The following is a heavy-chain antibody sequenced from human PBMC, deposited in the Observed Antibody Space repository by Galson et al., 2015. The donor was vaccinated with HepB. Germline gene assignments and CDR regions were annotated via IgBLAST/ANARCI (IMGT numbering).Heavy chain of an antibody. J-gene: IGHJ4*02. CDR1: GYTFPSYD. CDR2: MNPNSGNT. Sequence: CKASGYTFPSYDINWVRQATGQGLEWMGWMNPNSGNTGYAQKFQGRVTMTRNTSISTAYMELSSLRSEDTAVYYCARGNRYCSGGSCSYYFDYWGQGTLVTVSS. D-gene: IGHD2-15*01. V-gene: IGHV1-8*01. CDR3: ARGNRYCSGGSCSYYFDY.